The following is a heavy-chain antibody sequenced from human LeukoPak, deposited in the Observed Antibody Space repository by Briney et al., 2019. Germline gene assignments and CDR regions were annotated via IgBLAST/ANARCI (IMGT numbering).Heavy chain of an antibody. CDR1: GGSISSYY. V-gene: IGHV4-4*07. D-gene: IGHD2-15*01. CDR3: ARLKLRTGGAFDI. CDR2: IYTSGST. Sequence: PSETLSLTCTVSGGSISSYYWSWIRQPAGKGLEWIGRIYTSGSTNYNPSLKSRATISVDTSKNQFSLKLSSLTAADTAVYYCARLKLRTGGAFDIWGQGTMVTVSS. J-gene: IGHJ3*02.